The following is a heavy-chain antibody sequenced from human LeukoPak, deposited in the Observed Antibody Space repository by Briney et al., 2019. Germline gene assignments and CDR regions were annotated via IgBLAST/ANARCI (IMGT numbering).Heavy chain of an antibody. D-gene: IGHD3-9*01. Sequence: SETLSLTCTVSGDSISSGTYYWGWIRQPPGKGLEWIGTIYYTMSTYYNPSLKSRVTISVDTSKNQFSLKLRSVTAADTAVYYCARQRIIRDIVTGDYFDYWGQGTLVTVSS. CDR3: ARQRIIRDIVTGDYFDY. CDR2: IYYTMST. J-gene: IGHJ4*02. CDR1: GDSISSGTYY. V-gene: IGHV4-39*01.